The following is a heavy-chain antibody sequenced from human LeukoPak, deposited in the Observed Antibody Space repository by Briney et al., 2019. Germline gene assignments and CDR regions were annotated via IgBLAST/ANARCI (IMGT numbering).Heavy chain of an antibody. D-gene: IGHD2-21*02. CDR3: TTVWNCGGDCSDAFDI. CDR1: GFTFSSYW. J-gene: IGHJ3*02. CDR2: IKSKTDGGTT. Sequence: GGSLRLSCAASGFTFSSYWMSWVRQAPGKGLEWVGRIKSKTDGGTTDYAAPVKGRFTISRDDSKNTLYLQMNSLKTEDTAVYYCTTVWNCGGDCSDAFDIWGQGTMVTVSS. V-gene: IGHV3-15*01.